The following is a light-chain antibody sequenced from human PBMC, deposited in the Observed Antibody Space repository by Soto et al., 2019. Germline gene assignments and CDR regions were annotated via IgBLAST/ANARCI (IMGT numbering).Light chain of an antibody. CDR3: QQYYSLST. J-gene: IGKJ5*01. CDR1: QSVSFHSNKNNY. CDR2: SAS. Sequence: IVKTQPPDSLVVSLCERATINCKSSQSVSFHSNKNNYLAWYQQKPGLPPNLLIASASLRECGVPHRFSGSGSGKDFTLTVSSLPEEVVAVYYCQQYYSLSTFGQGTRLEIK. V-gene: IGKV4-1*01.